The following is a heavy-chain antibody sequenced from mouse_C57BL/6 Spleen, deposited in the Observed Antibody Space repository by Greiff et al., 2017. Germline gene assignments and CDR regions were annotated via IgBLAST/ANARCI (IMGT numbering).Heavy chain of an antibody. V-gene: IGHV1-42*01. Sequence: VQLQQSGPELVKPGASVKISCKASGYSFTGYYMNWVKQSPEKSLEWIGEINPSTGGTTYNQKFKAKATLTVDKSSSTAYMQLKSLTSEDSAVYYCARMDGNEFDYWGQGTTLTVSS. D-gene: IGHD2-1*01. CDR1: GYSFTGYY. J-gene: IGHJ2*01. CDR2: INPSTGGT. CDR3: ARMDGNEFDY.